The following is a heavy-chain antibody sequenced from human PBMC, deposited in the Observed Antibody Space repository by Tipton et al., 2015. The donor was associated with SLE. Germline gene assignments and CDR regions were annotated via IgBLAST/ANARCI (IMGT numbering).Heavy chain of an antibody. CDR1: GFTFSSYA. CDR2: ISSNGGST. D-gene: IGHD2-15*01. J-gene: IGHJ4*02. CDR3: VKDFDGVVVVVAATFDY. Sequence: SLRLSCSASGFTFSSYAMHWVRQAPGKGLEYVSAISSNGGSTYYADSVKGRFTISRDNSKNTLYLQMSSLRAEDTAVYYCVKDFDGVVVVVAATFDYWGQGTLVTVSS. V-gene: IGHV3-64D*06.